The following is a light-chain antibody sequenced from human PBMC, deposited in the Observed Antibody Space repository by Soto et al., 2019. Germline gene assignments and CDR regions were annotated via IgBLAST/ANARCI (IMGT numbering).Light chain of an antibody. Sequence: DIQVTQSPSTLSAIVGDRVTITCRASQSLSNSLAWYQQKPGKAPNLLIYKASYLESGVPSRFSGSGSGTEFTLTISSLQPDDFATYYCQQYKDYPVTFGGGNKVEI. CDR3: QQYKDYPVT. CDR2: KAS. CDR1: QSLSNS. J-gene: IGKJ4*02. V-gene: IGKV1-5*03.